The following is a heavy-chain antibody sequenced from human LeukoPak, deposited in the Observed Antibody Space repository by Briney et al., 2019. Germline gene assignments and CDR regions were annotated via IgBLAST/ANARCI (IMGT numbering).Heavy chain of an antibody. CDR1: GGSISSYY. J-gene: IGHJ6*03. Sequence: PSETLSLTCTVSGGSISSYYWSWIRQPAGKGLEWIGRIYTSGSTNYNPSLKSRVTMSVDTSKNQFSLKLSSVTAADTAVYYCATGSSGNYYYYMDVWGKGTTVTVSS. CDR2: IYTSGST. V-gene: IGHV4-4*07. CDR3: ATGSSGNYYYYMDV. D-gene: IGHD3-22*01.